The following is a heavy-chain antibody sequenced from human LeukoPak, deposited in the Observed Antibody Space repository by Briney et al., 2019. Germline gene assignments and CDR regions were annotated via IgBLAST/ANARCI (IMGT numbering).Heavy chain of an antibody. CDR2: IGTAGDP. V-gene: IGHV3-13*05. CDR3: ARGARYYGSGSYGGMDV. Sequence: GGSLRLSCAASGFTFSSYDMHWVRQATGKGLEWVSAIGTAGDPYYPGSVKGRFTISRENAKNSLYLRMNSLRAGDTAVYYCARGARYYGSGSYGGMDVWGKGTTVTVSS. J-gene: IGHJ6*04. D-gene: IGHD3-10*01. CDR1: GFTFSSYD.